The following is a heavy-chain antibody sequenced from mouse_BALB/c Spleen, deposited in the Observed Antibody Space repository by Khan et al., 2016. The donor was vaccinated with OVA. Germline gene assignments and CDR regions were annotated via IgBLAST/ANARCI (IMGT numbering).Heavy chain of an antibody. CDR2: IGPGSGST. Sequence: DLVKPGASVKLSCKASGYTFTSYWINWIKQRPGQGLEWIGRIGPGSGSTSYNETFTGKATLTVDTTSSTAYIQLSSLSSEDSAVYFCARSSYYGSSLYAMDYWGQGTSVTVS. V-gene: IGHV1S41*01. CDR1: GYTFTSYW. J-gene: IGHJ4*01. CDR3: ARSSYYGSSLYAMDY. D-gene: IGHD1-1*01.